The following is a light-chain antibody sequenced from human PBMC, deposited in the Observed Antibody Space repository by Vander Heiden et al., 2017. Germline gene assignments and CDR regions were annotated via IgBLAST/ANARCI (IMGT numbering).Light chain of an antibody. CDR2: DNN. CDR1: TSNIGKNC. CDR3: GTWDDSLSNGV. V-gene: IGLV1-51*01. Sequence: QSVLTQPPSVSAAPGQTVTISCSGSTSNIGKNCVSWYQQLPGTAPKLLILDNNKRPSGIPDRFSGSKSGTSATLGITGLQTGDEAHYYCGTWDDSLSNGVFGGGTKLTVL. J-gene: IGLJ3*02.